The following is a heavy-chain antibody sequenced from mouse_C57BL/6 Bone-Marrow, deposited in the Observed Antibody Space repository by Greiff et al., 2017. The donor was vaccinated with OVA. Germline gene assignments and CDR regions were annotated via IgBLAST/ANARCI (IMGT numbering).Heavy chain of an antibody. CDR3: ARHLITTVVATGAMDY. J-gene: IGHJ4*01. V-gene: IGHV1-62-2*01. CDR1: GYTFTEST. CDR2: FYPGSGSI. Sequence: QVQLQQSGAELVKPGASVKLSCKASGYTFTESTIHWVKQRSGQGLEWIGWFYPGSGSIKYNEKFKDKATLTADKSSSTVYMELSRLTSEGSAVYVCARHLITTVVATGAMDYWGQGTSVTVSS. D-gene: IGHD1-1*01.